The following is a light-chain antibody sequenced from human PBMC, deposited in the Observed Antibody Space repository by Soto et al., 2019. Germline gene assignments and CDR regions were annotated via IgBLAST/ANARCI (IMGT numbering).Light chain of an antibody. CDR3: QQYGSSPWT. Sequence: EIVLTQSPGTLSLSPGERATLSCRASQSVSSSYLAWYQQKPGQAPRPLIYGASSRAIGIPDRFSGSGSGTDFTLTISRLEPEDFEVYYCQQYGSSPWTSSQRNKVVIK. J-gene: IGKJ1*01. V-gene: IGKV3-20*01. CDR2: GAS. CDR1: QSVSSSY.